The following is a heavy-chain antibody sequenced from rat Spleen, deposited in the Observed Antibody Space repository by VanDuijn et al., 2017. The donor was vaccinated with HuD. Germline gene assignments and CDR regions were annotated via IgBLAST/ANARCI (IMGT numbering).Heavy chain of an antibody. CDR3: AREEFGVRD. CDR2: VNKDSRTI. D-gene: IGHD4-3*01. CDR1: GLTFNNYW. J-gene: IGHJ2*01. V-gene: IGHV4-2*01. Sequence: EVQLVESGGGLVQPGRSLKLSCVASGLTFNNYWMTWIRQAPGKGLEWIGEVNKDSRTIKYSPSLKDKFTISRDNAQKTLYLQMNKLGSEDTAIYYCAREEFGVRDWGQGVMVTVSS.